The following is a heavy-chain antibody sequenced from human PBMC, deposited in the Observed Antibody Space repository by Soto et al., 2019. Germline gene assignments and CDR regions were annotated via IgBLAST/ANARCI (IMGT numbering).Heavy chain of an antibody. CDR2: IYYSGST. V-gene: IGHV4-39*01. Sequence: SETLSLTCTVSGGSISSSSYYWGWIRQPPGKGLEWIGSIYYSGSTYYNPSLKSRVTISVDTSKNQFSLKLSSVTAADTAVYYCARAVAGSPRYFDYWGQGTLVTSPQ. D-gene: IGHD6-19*01. J-gene: IGHJ4*02. CDR1: GGSISSSSYY. CDR3: ARAVAGSPRYFDY.